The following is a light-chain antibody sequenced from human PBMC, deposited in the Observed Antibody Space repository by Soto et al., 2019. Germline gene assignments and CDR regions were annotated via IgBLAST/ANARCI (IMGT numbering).Light chain of an antibody. CDR1: RSLVHTNGNTY. Sequence: DVVMTQSPLSLPVIFGQSASISCRSSRSLVHTNGNTYLNWFQQRPGQSPRRLIYMVSNRDSGVPDRFSGSGSGTDFTLKISRVEADDVGVYFCMQDIHWPWTFGQGTKVDVK. V-gene: IGKV2-30*02. CDR3: MQDIHWPWT. CDR2: MVS. J-gene: IGKJ1*01.